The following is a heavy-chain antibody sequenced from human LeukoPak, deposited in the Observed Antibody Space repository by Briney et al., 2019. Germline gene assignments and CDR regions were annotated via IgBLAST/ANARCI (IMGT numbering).Heavy chain of an antibody. J-gene: IGHJ4*02. D-gene: IGHD3-10*01. V-gene: IGHV1-18*01. CDR1: GYNFISFG. CDR3: ARDHEDLYGAGSYKL. Sequence: ASVKVSCKTSGYNFISFGISRVRQAPGQGPEWMGWISAYNGKTEHAQKFQDRVTMTRDTSTSTAYMEMRNLSTDDTAIYYCARDHEDLYGAGSYKLWGQGTLVTVSS. CDR2: ISAYNGKT.